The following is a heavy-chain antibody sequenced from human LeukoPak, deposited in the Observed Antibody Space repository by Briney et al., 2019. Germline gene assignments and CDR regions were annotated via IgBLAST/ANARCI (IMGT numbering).Heavy chain of an antibody. J-gene: IGHJ4*02. Sequence: SETPSLTCTVSGASTTSAGYYWSWIRQHPGTGLQWIGSIYYSGNTHYSPSLKSRVAISVDTSKNQFSLKLTSVTAADTAVYYCAGGVTVASSRYWGQGALVTVSS. D-gene: IGHD4-23*01. V-gene: IGHV4-31*03. CDR3: AGGVTVASSRY. CDR2: IYYSGNT. CDR1: GASTTSAGYY.